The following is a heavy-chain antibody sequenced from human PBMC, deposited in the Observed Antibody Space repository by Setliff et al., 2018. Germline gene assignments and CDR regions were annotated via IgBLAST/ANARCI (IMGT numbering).Heavy chain of an antibody. J-gene: IGHJ4*02. CDR2: ISDSGVSK. D-gene: IGHD7-27*01. V-gene: IGHV3-23*01. CDR3: VKDRGTNWSEGFDS. Sequence: GGSLRLSCAASGVTFTNYAMSWVRQAPGKGLEWVSEISDSGVSKYYADSVVGRFSISRDNSKNTLSLQMNSLRAEDTAVYYCVKDRGTNWSEGFDSWGQGTLVTVSS. CDR1: GVTFTNYA.